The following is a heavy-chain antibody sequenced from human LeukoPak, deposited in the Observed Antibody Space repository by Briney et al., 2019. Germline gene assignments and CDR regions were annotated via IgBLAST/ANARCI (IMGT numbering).Heavy chain of an antibody. V-gene: IGHV3-7*01. CDR3: ARGKVDFAF. CDR1: GFTFSSYS. D-gene: IGHD3-9*01. J-gene: IGHJ4*02. CDR2: IKYDGKEK. Sequence: GGSLRLSCAASGFTFSSYSMNWVRQAPGKGLEWVANIKYDGKEKYYVDSVKGRFTISRDNAKNSVYLQMNSLTAADTAVYYCARGKVDFAFWGQGTLVTVSS.